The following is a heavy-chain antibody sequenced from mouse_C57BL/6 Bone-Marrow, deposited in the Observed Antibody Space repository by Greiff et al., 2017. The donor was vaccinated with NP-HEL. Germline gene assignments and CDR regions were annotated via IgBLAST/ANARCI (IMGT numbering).Heavy chain of an antibody. CDR2: IWSDGST. V-gene: IGHV2-6*02. D-gene: IGHD2-2*01. CDR3: ARNYGYDMGYAMDY. CDR1: GFSFTSYG. Sequence: VQVVESGPGLVAPSQSLSITCTVSGFSFTSYGVHWVRQPPGKGLEWLVVIWSDGSTTYNSALKSRLSISKDNSKSQVFLKMNSLQTDDTAMYYCARNYGYDMGYAMDYWGQGTSVTVSS. J-gene: IGHJ4*01.